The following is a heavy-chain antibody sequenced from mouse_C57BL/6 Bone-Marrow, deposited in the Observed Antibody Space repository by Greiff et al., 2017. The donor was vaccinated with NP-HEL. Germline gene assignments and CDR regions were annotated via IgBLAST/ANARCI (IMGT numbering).Heavy chain of an antibody. Sequence: VQLKESVAELVRPGASVKLSCTASGFNIKNTYMHWVKQRPEQGLEWIGRIDPANGNTKYAPKFQGKATITADTSSNTAYLQLSSLTSEDTAIYYCARDYYGSSYVHWYFDVWGTGTTVTVSS. CDR3: ARDYYGSSYVHWYFDV. CDR2: IDPANGNT. CDR1: GFNIKNTY. J-gene: IGHJ1*03. V-gene: IGHV14-3*01. D-gene: IGHD1-1*01.